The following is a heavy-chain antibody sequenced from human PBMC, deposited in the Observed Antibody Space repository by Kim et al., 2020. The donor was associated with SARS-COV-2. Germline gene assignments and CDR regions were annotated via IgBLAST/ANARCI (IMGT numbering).Heavy chain of an antibody. V-gene: IGHV4-34*01. J-gene: IGHJ6*02. CDR3: ARGVIYYYYGMDV. Sequence: YNPSLKSRVTISVDTSKNQFSLKLSSVTAADTAVYYCARGVIYYYYGMDVWGQGTTVTVSS. D-gene: IGHD3-10*01.